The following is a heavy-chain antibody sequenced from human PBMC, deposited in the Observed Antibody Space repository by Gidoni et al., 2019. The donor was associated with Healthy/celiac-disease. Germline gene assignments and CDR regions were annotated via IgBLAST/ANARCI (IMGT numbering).Heavy chain of an antibody. D-gene: IGHD2-15*01. CDR1: GYSFTRSG. CDR3: ARHGDIVVVGAAGGDAFDI. CDR2: IYPGDADT. J-gene: IGHJ3*02. Sequence: EVQLVQSGAEVKQPGESLKISCQGSGYSFTRSGTGWVRQMPGKGLEWLGIIYPGDADTRYSPSFQGQVTISADKSISTAYLQWSSLKASDTAMYYCARHGDIVVVGAAGGDAFDIWGQGTMVTVSS. V-gene: IGHV5-51*01.